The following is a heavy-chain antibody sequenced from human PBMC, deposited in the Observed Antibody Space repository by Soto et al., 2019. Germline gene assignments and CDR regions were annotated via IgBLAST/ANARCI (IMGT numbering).Heavy chain of an antibody. CDR3: ARDVMAHTRYHWYFDL. D-gene: IGHD2-8*01. CDR2: ITHSGST. CDR1: GGSFSGYY. Sequence: QVQLQQWGAGLLKPSETLSLTCAVYGGSFSGYYWSWIRQPPGKGLEWIGEITHSGSTNYNPSLKSRVPISXVTXKXLFSLKLSSVTAADTAVYYCARDVMAHTRYHWYFDLWGRGTLVTVSS. J-gene: IGHJ2*01. V-gene: IGHV4-34*01.